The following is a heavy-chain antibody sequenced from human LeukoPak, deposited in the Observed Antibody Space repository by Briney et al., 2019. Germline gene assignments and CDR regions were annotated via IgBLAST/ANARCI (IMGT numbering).Heavy chain of an antibody. CDR2: INSDGSST. CDR1: GFTFSSYA. J-gene: IGHJ4*01. CDR3: AKQLTSIHYYDSCEFDS. Sequence: PGGSLRLSCAASGFTFSSYALHWVRQAPGKGLEWVSRINSDGSSTSYADSVKGRFTISRDNSKNTLFLQMTSLRPEDTAVYFCAKQLTSIHYYDSCEFDSWGQGTLVTVSS. D-gene: IGHD3-22*01. V-gene: IGHV3-74*01.